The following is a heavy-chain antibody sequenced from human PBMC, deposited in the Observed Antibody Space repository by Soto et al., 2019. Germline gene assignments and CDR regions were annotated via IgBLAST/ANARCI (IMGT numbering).Heavy chain of an antibody. CDR1: GYSFTSYW. Sequence: GESLKISCKGSGYSFTSYWIGWVRQMPEGLEWMGIIYPGDSDSRYSPSFQGQVTISADKSISTAYLQWSSLKASDTAMYYCARLLQYSGSYYYLAYWGQGTLVTVSS. CDR3: ARLLQYSGSYYYLAY. D-gene: IGHD1-26*01. CDR2: IYPGDSDS. V-gene: IGHV5-51*01. J-gene: IGHJ4*02.